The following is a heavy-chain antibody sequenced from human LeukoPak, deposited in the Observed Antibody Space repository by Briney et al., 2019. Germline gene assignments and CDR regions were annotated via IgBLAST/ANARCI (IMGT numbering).Heavy chain of an antibody. V-gene: IGHV3-11*05. D-gene: IGHD3-9*01. CDR3: ARDHVLRYFDWTPDAFDI. J-gene: IGHJ3*02. CDR1: GFTFSDYY. CDR2: ISSSSSYT. Sequence: GGSLRLSCAASGFTFSDYYMSWIRQAPGKGLEWVSYISSSSSYTNYADSVKGRFTISRDNAKNSLYLQMNSLRAEDTAVYYCARDHVLRYFDWTPDAFDIWGQGTMVTVSS.